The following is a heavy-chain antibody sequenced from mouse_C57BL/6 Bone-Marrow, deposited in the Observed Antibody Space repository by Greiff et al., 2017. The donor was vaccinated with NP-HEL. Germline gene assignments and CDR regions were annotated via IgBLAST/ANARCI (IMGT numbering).Heavy chain of an antibody. J-gene: IGHJ3*01. V-gene: IGHV5-4*01. CDR1: GFTFSSYA. D-gene: IGHD2-4*01. CDR2: ISDGGSYT. Sequence: DVHLVESGGGLVKPGGSLKLSCAASGFTFSSYAMSWVRQTPEKRLEWVATISDGGSYTYYPDNVKGRFTISRDNAKNNLYLQMSHLKSEDTAMYYCASYYDYDWFAYWGQGTLVTVSA. CDR3: ASYYDYDWFAY.